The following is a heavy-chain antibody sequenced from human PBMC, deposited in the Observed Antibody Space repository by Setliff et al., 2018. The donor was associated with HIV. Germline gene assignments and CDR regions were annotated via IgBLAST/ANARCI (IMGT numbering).Heavy chain of an antibody. Sequence: PGGSLRLSCAASGFTFSSYWMHWVRQAPGEGLVWVARVNTDGSSTNYADSVKGRFTISRDNAKNTLNLQMHSLRAEDTAVYFCAKDWGDYFDNIGYNYFDYWGQGTLVTVSS. J-gene: IGHJ4*02. CDR1: GFTFSSYW. V-gene: IGHV3-74*01. CDR2: VNTDGSST. D-gene: IGHD3-22*01. CDR3: AKDWGDYFDNIGYNYFDY.